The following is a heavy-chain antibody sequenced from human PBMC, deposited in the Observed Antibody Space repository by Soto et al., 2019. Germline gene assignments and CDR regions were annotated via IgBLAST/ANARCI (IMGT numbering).Heavy chain of an antibody. CDR2: ISGSGGST. CDR1: GFTFSSYA. D-gene: IGHD3-16*02. CDR3: AKDITATPFGGVIALGRRYDAFDI. V-gene: IGHV3-23*01. Sequence: EVQLLESGGGLVQPGGSLRLSCAASGFTFSSYAMSWVRQAPGKGLEWVSAISGSGGSTYYADSVKGRFTISRDNSKNTLYMQMNSLRAEDTAVYYCAKDITATPFGGVIALGRRYDAFDIWGQGTMVTVSS. J-gene: IGHJ3*02.